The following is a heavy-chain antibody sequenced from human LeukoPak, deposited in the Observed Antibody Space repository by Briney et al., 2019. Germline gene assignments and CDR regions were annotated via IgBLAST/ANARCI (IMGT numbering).Heavy chain of an antibody. D-gene: IGHD3-22*01. CDR2: IHYSGRT. Sequence: SETLSLTCTVSGGSISSGSYYWGWVRQPPGKGRGWTGHIHYSGRTYYNPSLKSRVTISVDTSKNQFSLKLSSVTAADTAVYYCASIHNYYDSSGYYSIYMDVWGKGTTGTVSS. J-gene: IGHJ6*03. V-gene: IGHV4-39*01. CDR3: ASIHNYYDSSGYYSIYMDV. CDR1: GGSISSGSYY.